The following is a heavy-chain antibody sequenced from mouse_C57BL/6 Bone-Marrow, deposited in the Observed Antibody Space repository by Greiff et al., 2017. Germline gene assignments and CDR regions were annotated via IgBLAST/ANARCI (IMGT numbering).Heavy chain of an antibody. CDR3: ARRRRWYFDV. J-gene: IGHJ1*03. V-gene: IGHV1-64*01. CDR1: GYTFTSYW. Sequence: ESGAELVKPGASVKLSCKASGYTFTSYWMHWVKQRPGQGLEWIGMIHPNSGSTNYNEKFKSKATLTVDKSSSTAYMQLSSLTSEDSAVYYCARRRRWYFDVWGTGTTVTVSS. CDR2: IHPNSGST.